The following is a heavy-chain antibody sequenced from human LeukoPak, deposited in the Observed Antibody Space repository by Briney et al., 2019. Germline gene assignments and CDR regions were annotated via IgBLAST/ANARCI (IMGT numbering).Heavy chain of an antibody. J-gene: IGHJ4*02. D-gene: IGHD3-10*01. CDR3: ARDRFGEGVDS. Sequence: VASVKVSCKASGYTFTNYAMHWVRQAPGQRLEWMGWINAGNGNTKYSQKFQGRVTITRDTSASTAYMELSSLRSEDTAVYYYARDRFGEGVDSWGQGTLVTVSS. CDR2: INAGNGNT. CDR1: GYTFTNYA. V-gene: IGHV1-3*01.